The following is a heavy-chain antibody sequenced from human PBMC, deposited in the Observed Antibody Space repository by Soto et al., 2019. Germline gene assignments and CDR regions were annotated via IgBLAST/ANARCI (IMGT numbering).Heavy chain of an antibody. J-gene: IGHJ4*02. V-gene: IGHV3-66*01. CDR1: GITVSSRF. Sequence: EVQLVESGGGLAQPGGSLRLSCVASGITVSSRFMTWVRQAPGKGLEWVSILYSGGSTYYADSVKGRFTISRDSSTNTLYLQMNSLRDDDTAVYYCASRPGVVTPPDLRPLDYWGQGTLVAVSS. D-gene: IGHD4-4*01. CDR2: LYSGGST. CDR3: ASRPGVVTPPDLRPLDY.